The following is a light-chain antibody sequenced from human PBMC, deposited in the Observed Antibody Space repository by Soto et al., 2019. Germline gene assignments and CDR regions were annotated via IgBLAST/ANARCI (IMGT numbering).Light chain of an antibody. CDR2: GAS. CDR3: QQHNKGPPTT. Sequence: EILITQSPSTXSLSVGQRAPLSCRASQSVSSYLLSYQQQPGNAKXLXXXGASARDTGIPARFSGSGSGKEFTLPTSSSQYEDSGAYYRQQHNKGPPTTVGQGTRLEI. CDR1: QSVSSY. J-gene: IGKJ5*01. V-gene: IGKV3-15*01.